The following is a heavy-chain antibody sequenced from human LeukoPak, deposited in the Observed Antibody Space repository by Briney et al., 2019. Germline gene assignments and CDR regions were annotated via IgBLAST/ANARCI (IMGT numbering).Heavy chain of an antibody. CDR3: ASPLSRIVGAINF. V-gene: IGHV1-2*02. D-gene: IGHD1-26*01. CDR1: GYTFTDYY. Sequence: ASVKVSCKASGYTFTDYYMYWVRQAPGQGLEWMGWINPSSGGTNHAQKFRGRVTMTRDTSITTAYLELSRLTSDDTAVYYCASPLSRIVGAINFWGQGTAVTVSS. J-gene: IGHJ4*02. CDR2: INPSSGGT.